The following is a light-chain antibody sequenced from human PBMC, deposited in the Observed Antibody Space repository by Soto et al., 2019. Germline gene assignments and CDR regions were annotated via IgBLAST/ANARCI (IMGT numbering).Light chain of an antibody. V-gene: IGKV3-11*01. Sequence: EIVLTQSPATLSLSPGERATLSCRASQSVSSYLAWYQQKPGQAPRLLIYDASNRATGIPARFSGSRSGTDFTLTISSLEPEDVAVYYCQQRSNWLTFGGGTKVEIK. CDR1: QSVSSY. CDR3: QQRSNWLT. CDR2: DAS. J-gene: IGKJ4*01.